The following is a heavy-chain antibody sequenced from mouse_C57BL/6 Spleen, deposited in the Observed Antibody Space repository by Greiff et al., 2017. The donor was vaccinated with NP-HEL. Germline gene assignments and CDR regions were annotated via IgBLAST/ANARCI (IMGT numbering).Heavy chain of an antibody. V-gene: IGHV1-62-2*01. D-gene: IGHD2-4*01. CDR2: FYPGSGSI. CDR1: GYTFTEYT. CDR3: ARHEEGVNYDYDEVYFDV. Sequence: VQLQQSGAELVKPGASVKLSCKASGYTFTEYTIHWVKQRSGQGLEWIGRFYPGSGSIKYNEKFKDKATLTADKSSSTVYMELSRLTSEDSAVYFCARHEEGVNYDYDEVYFDVWGTGTTVTVSS. J-gene: IGHJ1*03.